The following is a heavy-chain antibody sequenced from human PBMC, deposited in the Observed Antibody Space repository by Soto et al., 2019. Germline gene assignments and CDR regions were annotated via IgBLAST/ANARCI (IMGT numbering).Heavy chain of an antibody. CDR1: GFTFDDYA. D-gene: IGHD2-21*02. CDR2: ISWNSGSI. CDR3: ARYIVVVTATYAFDI. V-gene: IGHV3-9*01. Sequence: GGSLRLSCAASGFTFDDYAMHWVRQAPGKGLEWVSGISWNSGSIGYADSVKGRFTISRDNSKNTLYLQMNSLRAEDTAVYYCARYIVVVTATYAFDIWGQGTIVTVSS. J-gene: IGHJ3*02.